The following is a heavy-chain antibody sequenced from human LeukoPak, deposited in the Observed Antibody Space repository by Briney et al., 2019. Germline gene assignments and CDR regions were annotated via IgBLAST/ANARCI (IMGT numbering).Heavy chain of an antibody. D-gene: IGHD5-18*01. CDR1: GYSFTSYY. CDR3: ARVRGYSLFDY. V-gene: IGHV1-46*01. CDR2: INPSGGTT. Sequence: ASVKVPCKAFGYSFTSYYMHWVRQAPGQGLEWMGIINPSGGTTSYAQRFQDRVTMTRGTSTSTVYMELSSLRSEDTAVYFCARVRGYSLFDYWGQGILVTVSS. J-gene: IGHJ4*02.